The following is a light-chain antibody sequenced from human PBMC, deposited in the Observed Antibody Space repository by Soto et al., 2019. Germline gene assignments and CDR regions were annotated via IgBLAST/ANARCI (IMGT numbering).Light chain of an antibody. J-gene: IGKJ4*01. Sequence: DIQLTQSPSFLSASVGDRVTITCRASQGISSYLAWYQQKPGKAPKVLIYAASTLRSGVPSRFSGSGSGTDFTLIISSLQPEDFATYYCQQLHTYPLTFGGGTNVEIK. CDR1: QGISSY. V-gene: IGKV1-9*01. CDR2: AAS. CDR3: QQLHTYPLT.